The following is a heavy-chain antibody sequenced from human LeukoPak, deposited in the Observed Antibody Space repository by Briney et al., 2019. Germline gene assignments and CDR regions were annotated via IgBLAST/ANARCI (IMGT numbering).Heavy chain of an antibody. V-gene: IGHV3-30*04. CDR3: ARDRGSGWEFDY. CDR2: ISYDGSNK. CDR1: GFTFSSYA. J-gene: IGHJ4*02. Sequence: GGSLRLSCAASGFTFSSYAMHWVRQAPGKGLEWVAVISYDGSNKYYADSVKGRFTISRDNSKNTLYLQMNSLRAEDTAVYYCARDRGSGWEFDYWGQGTLVTVSS. D-gene: IGHD6-19*01.